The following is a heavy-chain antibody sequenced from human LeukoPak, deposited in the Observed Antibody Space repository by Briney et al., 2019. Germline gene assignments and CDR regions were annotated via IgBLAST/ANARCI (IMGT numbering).Heavy chain of an antibody. CDR1: GFTFSTYV. CDR3: ATSRRTYWYFDL. Sequence: GGSLRLSCAASGFTFSTYVMNWVRQAPGKGLEWVSGISSGGSTYYADSVKGRFTISSDNPKNTLYLQMNSLRAGDTAVYYCATSRRTYWYFDLWGRGTLVTVS. J-gene: IGHJ2*01. V-gene: IGHV3-23*01. CDR2: ISSGGST.